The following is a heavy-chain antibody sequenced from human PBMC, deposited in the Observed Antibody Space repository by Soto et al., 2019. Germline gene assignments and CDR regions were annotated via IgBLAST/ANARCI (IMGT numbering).Heavy chain of an antibody. V-gene: IGHV3-7*01. CDR3: ASHRTTNYYYYYGMDV. J-gene: IGHJ6*02. CDR2: IKQDGSEK. D-gene: IGHD1-7*01. CDR1: GFTFSSYW. Sequence: LRLSCAASGFTFSSYWMSWVRQAPGKGLEWVANIKQDGSEKYYVDSVKGRFTISRDNAKNSLYLQMNSLRAEDTAVYYCASHRTTNYYYYYGMDVWGQGTTVTVSS.